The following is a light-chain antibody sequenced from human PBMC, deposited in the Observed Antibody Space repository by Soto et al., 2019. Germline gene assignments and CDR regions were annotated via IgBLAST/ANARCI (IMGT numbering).Light chain of an antibody. CDR2: GAS. Sequence: EIVLTQSPGTLSLSPGERATLSRRASQSVSSSYLAWYQQKPGQAPRLLIYGASSRATGIPDRFSGSGSGTDFTLTISRLEPEDFAVYYCQQYGSSPETFGQGTKVDIK. J-gene: IGKJ1*01. V-gene: IGKV3-20*01. CDR1: QSVSSSY. CDR3: QQYGSSPET.